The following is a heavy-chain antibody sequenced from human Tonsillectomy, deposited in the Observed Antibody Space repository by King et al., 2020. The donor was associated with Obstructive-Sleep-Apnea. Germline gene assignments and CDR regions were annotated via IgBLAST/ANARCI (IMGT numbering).Heavy chain of an antibody. CDR3: ARGLVEYDSSGYYFDY. D-gene: IGHD3-22*01. CDR1: GYTFTSYY. V-gene: IGHV1-46*01. J-gene: IGHJ4*02. CDR2: IKPSGGST. Sequence: QLVQSGAEVQKPGASVKVSCKSSGYTFTSYYMHWVRQAPGQGLEWMGIIKPSGGSTSYAQKFQGRVTMTRDTSTSTVYMELSSLRSEDTAVYYCARGLVEYDSSGYYFDYWGQGTLVTVSS.